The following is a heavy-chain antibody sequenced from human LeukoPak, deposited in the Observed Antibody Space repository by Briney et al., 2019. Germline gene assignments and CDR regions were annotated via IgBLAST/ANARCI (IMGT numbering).Heavy chain of an antibody. V-gene: IGHV3-30-3*02. J-gene: IGHJ4*02. CDR2: ISYDGSNK. CDR1: GFTFSSYA. Sequence: PGRSLRLSCAASGFTFSSYAMHWVRQAPGKGLEWVAVISYDGSNKYYADSVKGRFTISRDNSKNTLYLQMNSLRAEDTAVYYCAKWEWLVNFDYWGQGTLVTVSS. D-gene: IGHD6-19*01. CDR3: AKWEWLVNFDY.